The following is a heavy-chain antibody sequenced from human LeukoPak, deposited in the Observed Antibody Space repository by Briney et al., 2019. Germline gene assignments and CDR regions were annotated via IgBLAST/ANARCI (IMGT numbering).Heavy chain of an antibody. CDR3: ASRYGSGSCGFDY. Sequence: PSETLSLTCSVSGGSISSYYWSWIRQPPGKGLEWLGYSYYSGSTKYNPSLKSRVTISTDTSKNEFSLKLTSVTAADTAVYYCASRYGSGSCGFDYWGQGILVTVSS. V-gene: IGHV4-59*01. CDR1: GGSISSYY. J-gene: IGHJ4*02. D-gene: IGHD3-10*01. CDR2: SYYSGST.